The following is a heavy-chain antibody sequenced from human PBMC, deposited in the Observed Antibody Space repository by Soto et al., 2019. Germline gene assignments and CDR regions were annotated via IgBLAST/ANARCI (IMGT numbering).Heavy chain of an antibody. D-gene: IGHD3-10*01. V-gene: IGHV3-33*01. CDR3: AREDYGSGSYDY. CDR2: IWYDGSNR. J-gene: IGHJ4*02. CDR1: GFTFSSYG. Sequence: QVQLVESGGGVVRPGRSLRLSCAASGFTFSSYGMHWVRQAPGKGLEWVAVIWYDGSNRNYADSVKGRFTISRDNSKNTLYLQMNSLRAEDTAVYYCAREDYGSGSYDYWGQGTLVTVSS.